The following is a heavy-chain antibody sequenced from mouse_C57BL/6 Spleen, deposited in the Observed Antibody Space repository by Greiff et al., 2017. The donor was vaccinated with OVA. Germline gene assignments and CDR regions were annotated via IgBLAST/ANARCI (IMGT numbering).Heavy chain of an antibody. CDR2: IDPSDSYT. V-gene: IGHV1-50*01. J-gene: IGHJ2*01. CDR3: ARRGGYYGSRAYYFDY. Sequence: QVQLQQPGAELVKPGASVKLSCKASGYTFTSYWMQWVKQRPGQGLEWIGEIDPSDSYTNYNQKFKGKATLTVDTSSSTAYMQLSSLTSEDSAVYYCARRGGYYGSRAYYFDYWGQGTTLTVSS. CDR1: GYTFTSYW. D-gene: IGHD1-1*01.